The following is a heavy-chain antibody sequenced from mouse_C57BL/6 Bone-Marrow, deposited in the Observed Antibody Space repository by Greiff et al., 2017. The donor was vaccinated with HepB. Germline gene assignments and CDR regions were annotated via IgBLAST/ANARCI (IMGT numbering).Heavy chain of an antibody. J-gene: IGHJ4*01. CDR2: IDPEDGDT. CDR3: TTTLYYSNYGNYAMDY. CDR1: GFNFKDYY. V-gene: IGHV14-1*01. D-gene: IGHD2-5*01. Sequence: EVKLQESGAELVRPGASVKLSCTASGFNFKDYYMHWVQQRPEQGLEWIGRIDPEDGDTEYAPKFQGKATMTADTSANAAYLQLSSLTSEDTAVYYCTTTLYYSNYGNYAMDYWGQGTSVTVSS.